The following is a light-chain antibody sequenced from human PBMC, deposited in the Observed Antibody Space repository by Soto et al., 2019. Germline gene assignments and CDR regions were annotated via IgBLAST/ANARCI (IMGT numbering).Light chain of an antibody. J-gene: IGKJ4*01. CDR3: QQRSNWPRT. CDR1: QSVSSSY. Sequence: EIVMTQSPATLSLSPGKRATLSCRASQSVSSSYLSWYQQKPGQPPRLLIYDASNRATGIPARFSGSGSGTDFTLTISSLEPEDFAVYYCQQRSNWPRTFGGGTKVDIK. V-gene: IGKV3-11*01. CDR2: DAS.